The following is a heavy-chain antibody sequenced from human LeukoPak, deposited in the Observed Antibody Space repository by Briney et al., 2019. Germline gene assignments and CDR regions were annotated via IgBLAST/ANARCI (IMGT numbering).Heavy chain of an antibody. V-gene: IGHV4-59*01. CDR1: GGSISSYY. CDR2: IYYSGST. Sequence: PSETPSLTCTVSGGSISSYYWSWIRQPPGKGLEWIGYIYYSGSTNYNPSLKSRVTISVDTSKNQFSLKLSSVTAADTAVYYCARDRYGGFDYWGQGTLVTVSS. J-gene: IGHJ4*02. D-gene: IGHD1-26*01. CDR3: ARDRYGGFDY.